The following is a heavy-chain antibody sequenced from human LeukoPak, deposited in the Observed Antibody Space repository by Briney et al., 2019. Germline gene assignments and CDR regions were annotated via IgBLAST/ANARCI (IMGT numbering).Heavy chain of an antibody. CDR1: GYSISSGYH. CDR3: ARVVQSTDSSGFYLPEYFQQ. J-gene: IGHJ1*01. D-gene: IGHD3-22*01. V-gene: IGHV4-38-2*02. CDR2: VYHSGST. Sequence: PSETLSLTCTVSGYSISSGYHWGWIRQPPGKGLEWIGNVYHSGSTYYNPSLKSRVTISVDTSKNQFSLKLRSVTAADTAVYYCARVVQSTDSSGFYLPEYFQQWGQGTLVTVSS.